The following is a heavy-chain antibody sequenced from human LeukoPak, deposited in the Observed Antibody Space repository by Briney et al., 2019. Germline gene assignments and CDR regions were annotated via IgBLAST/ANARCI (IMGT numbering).Heavy chain of an antibody. V-gene: IGHV1-2*02. CDR3: ARGGVATIYFDH. D-gene: IGHD5-12*01. Sequence: ASVKVSCKASGYTFTGYYMHWVRQAPGQGLEWMAWINPNSGGTNYAQKFQGRVTMTRDTPISTAYMELSRVRSDDTAVYYCARGGVATIYFDHWGQGTLVTVSS. CDR1: GYTFTGYY. J-gene: IGHJ4*02. CDR2: INPNSGGT.